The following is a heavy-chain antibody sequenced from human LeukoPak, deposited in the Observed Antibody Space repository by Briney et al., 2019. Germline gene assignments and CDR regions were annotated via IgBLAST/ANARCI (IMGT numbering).Heavy chain of an antibody. CDR2: IIPIFGTA. V-gene: IGHV1-69*13. Sequence: GAPVKVSCKASGGTFSSYAISWVRQAPGQGLEWMGGIIPIFGTANYAQKFQGRVTITADESTSTAYMELSSLRSEDTAVYYCARGKDTAMVSNYYYGMDVWGQGTTVTVSS. CDR1: GGTFSSYA. CDR3: ARGKDTAMVSNYYYGMDV. J-gene: IGHJ6*02. D-gene: IGHD5-18*01.